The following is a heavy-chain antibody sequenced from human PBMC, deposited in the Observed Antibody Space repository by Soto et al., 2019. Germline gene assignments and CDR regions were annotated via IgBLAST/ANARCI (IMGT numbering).Heavy chain of an antibody. V-gene: IGHV3-21*01. CDR3: ASKALGS. CDR2: ISSSSSYV. D-gene: IGHD2-15*01. CDR1: GFTFSSYS. Sequence: EVQLVESGGGLVKPGGSLRLSCAASGFTFSSYSMNWVRQAPGKGLEWVASISSSSSYVDYADSVKGRFTISRDNAKNSLYLQMNILRAEDTAVYYCASKALGSWGQGTLVTVSS. J-gene: IGHJ4*02.